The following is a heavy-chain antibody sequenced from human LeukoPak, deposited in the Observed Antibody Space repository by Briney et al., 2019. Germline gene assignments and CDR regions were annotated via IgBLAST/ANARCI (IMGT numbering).Heavy chain of an antibody. CDR2: INQDGSEK. D-gene: IGHD3-10*01. Sequence: GGSLRLSCAASGFTVSSNYMIWVRQAPGKGLGWVANINQDGSEKYYLESVKGRLTISRDNAKNSLYLQMSSLSAADTAVYFCTRDGSGTMNYWGQGTLLTVSS. V-gene: IGHV3-7*01. CDR3: TRDGSGTMNY. J-gene: IGHJ4*02. CDR1: GFTVSSNY.